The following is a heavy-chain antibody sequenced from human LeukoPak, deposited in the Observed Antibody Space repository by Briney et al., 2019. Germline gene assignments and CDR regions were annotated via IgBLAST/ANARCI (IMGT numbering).Heavy chain of an antibody. V-gene: IGHV4-39*07. CDR3: ARDEKSLYDF. Sequence: SETLSLTCTVPGGSISSSSYYWGWIRQPPGKGLEWIGSISYSGHTFYNPSLKSRVTMSVDTSKNQFSLKLRTVTAADTAVYYCARDEKSLYDFWGQGTLVTVSS. CDR2: ISYSGHT. CDR1: GGSISSSSYY. J-gene: IGHJ4*02.